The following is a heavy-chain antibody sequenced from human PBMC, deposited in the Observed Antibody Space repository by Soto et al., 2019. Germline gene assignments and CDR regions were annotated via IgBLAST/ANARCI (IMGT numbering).Heavy chain of an antibody. CDR2: IKQDGSEK. J-gene: IGHJ6*02. CDR3: ARRNQIQLWRTYYYYGMDV. CDR1: GFTFSSYW. D-gene: IGHD5-18*01. V-gene: IGHV3-7*01. Sequence: QPGGSLRLSCAASGFTFSSYWMSWVRQAPGKGLEWVANIKQDGSEKYYVDSVKGRFTISRDNAKNSLYLQMNSLRAEDTAVYYCARRNQIQLWRTYYYYGMDVWGQGTTVTVSS.